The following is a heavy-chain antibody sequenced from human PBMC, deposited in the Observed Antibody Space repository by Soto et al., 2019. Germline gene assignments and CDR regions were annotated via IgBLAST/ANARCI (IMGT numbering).Heavy chain of an antibody. Sequence: PSETLSLTCTVSGGSISSGGYYWSWIRQHPGKGLEWIGYIYYSGSTYYNPSLKSRVTISVDTSKNQFSLKLSSVTAADTAVYYCARTGVTANGYYFDDWGRGTLGTVSS. CDR1: GGSISSGGYY. CDR3: ARTGVTANGYYFDD. V-gene: IGHV4-31*03. CDR2: IYYSGST. D-gene: IGHD2-21*02. J-gene: IGHJ4*02.